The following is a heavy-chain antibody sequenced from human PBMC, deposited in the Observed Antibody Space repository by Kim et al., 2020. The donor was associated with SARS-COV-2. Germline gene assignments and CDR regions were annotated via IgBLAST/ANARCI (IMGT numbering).Heavy chain of an antibody. Sequence: YADSVKGRFTISRDNSKNTLYLQMSSLGAEDTAVYYCVKFHLYGGPTFDPWGQGTLVTVSS. J-gene: IGHJ5*02. CDR3: VKFHLYGGPTFDP. D-gene: IGHD5-12*01. V-gene: IGHV3-64D*09.